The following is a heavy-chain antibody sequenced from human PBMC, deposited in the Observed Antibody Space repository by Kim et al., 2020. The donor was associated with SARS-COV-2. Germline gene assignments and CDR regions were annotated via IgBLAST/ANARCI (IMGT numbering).Heavy chain of an antibody. Sequence: ADSGKGRFTLSRDDSKNTLYLQMNTLRAEDTAMYYCARFGGTGSSIWFDPWGLGTLVTVSS. V-gene: IGHV3-53*01. J-gene: IGHJ5*02. D-gene: IGHD6-6*01. CDR3: ARFGGTGSSIWFDP.